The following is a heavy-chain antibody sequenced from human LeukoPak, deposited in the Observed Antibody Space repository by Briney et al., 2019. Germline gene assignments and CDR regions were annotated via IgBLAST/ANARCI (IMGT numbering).Heavy chain of an antibody. D-gene: IGHD1-26*01. V-gene: IGHV4-4*07. J-gene: IGHJ4*02. CDR1: GGSISSYY. CDR2: IYPSGST. CDR3: ARDRYSGSLFDY. Sequence: SETLSLTCSVSGGSISSYYWSWIRQPAGKGLEWIGRIYPSGSTNYNPSLKSRVTMSVDTSKNQFSLKLSSVTAADTAVYYCARDRYSGSLFDYWGQGTLVTVSS.